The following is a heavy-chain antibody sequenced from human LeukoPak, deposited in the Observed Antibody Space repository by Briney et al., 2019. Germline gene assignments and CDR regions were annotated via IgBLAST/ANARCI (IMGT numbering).Heavy chain of an antibody. CDR3: ARGHDYDILTGHKYYFDY. CDR2: INHSGST. Sequence: PSETLSLTCAVYGGSFSGYYWSWIRQPPGKGLEWIGEINHSGSTNYNPSLKSRVTISVDTSKNQFSLKLSSVTAADTAVYYCARGHDYDILTGHKYYFDYWGQGTLVTVSS. V-gene: IGHV4-34*01. D-gene: IGHD3-9*01. CDR1: GGSFSGYY. J-gene: IGHJ4*02.